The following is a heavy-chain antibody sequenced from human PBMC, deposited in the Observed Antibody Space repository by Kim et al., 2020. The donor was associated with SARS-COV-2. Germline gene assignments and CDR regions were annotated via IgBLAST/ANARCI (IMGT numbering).Heavy chain of an antibody. CDR1: GFTFDDYA. CDR2: ISWNSGSI. J-gene: IGHJ6*01. D-gene: IGHD3-10*01. V-gene: IGHV3-9*01. Sequence: GGSLRLSCAASGFTFDDYAMHWVRQAPGKGLEWVSGISWNSGSIGYADSVKGRFTISRDNAKNSLYLHMNSLRAEDTALYYCAKEFYGSVSYWDGMDVWG. CDR3: AKEFYGSVSYWDGMDV.